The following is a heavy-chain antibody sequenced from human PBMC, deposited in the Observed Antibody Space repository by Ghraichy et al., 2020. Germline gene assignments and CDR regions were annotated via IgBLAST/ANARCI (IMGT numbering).Heavy chain of an antibody. V-gene: IGHV3-74*01. CDR2: IERDGSSA. CDR1: GFTFSSYL. Sequence: GESLNISCAASGFTFSSYLMHWVRQVPGKGLVWVSRIERDGSSASYADSAKGRFTISRDNAKQTLYLQMNSLRAEDTAVYYCVRDREGYNFWGQGTLVTVSS. CDR3: VRDREGYNF. D-gene: IGHD5-24*01. J-gene: IGHJ4*02.